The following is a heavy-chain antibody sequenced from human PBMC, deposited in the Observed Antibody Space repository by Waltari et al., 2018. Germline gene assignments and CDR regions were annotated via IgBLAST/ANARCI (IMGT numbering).Heavy chain of an antibody. J-gene: IGHJ5*02. CDR1: GGSISSSRYY. Sequence: QLQLQESGPGLVKPSETLSLTCTVSGGSISSSRYYLGWLRQPPGQGLEWIGSIYYSGSTYYNPSLKSRVTISVDTSKNQFSLKLSSVTAADTAVYYCARHVRVAITMIRGPTLDPWGQGTLVTVSS. V-gene: IGHV4-39*01. CDR3: ARHVRVAITMIRGPTLDP. CDR2: IYYSGST. D-gene: IGHD3-10*01.